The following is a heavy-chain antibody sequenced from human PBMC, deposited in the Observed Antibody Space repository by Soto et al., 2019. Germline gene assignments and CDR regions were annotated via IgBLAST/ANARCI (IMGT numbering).Heavy chain of an antibody. CDR1: GGSVSSINHY. Sequence: QLQLLESGPGLVKPSETLTLTCSVSGGSVSSINHYWSWIRQPPGHGLEWLGFVYYSGSINYNPSLTSRATISIDTSKNQFSLRLTSVTSSDTAVYYCARSGTTVATNFDFWGRGTLVTVSS. V-gene: IGHV4-61*01. D-gene: IGHD1-1*01. CDR2: VYYSGSI. CDR3: ARSGTTVATNFDF. J-gene: IGHJ4*02.